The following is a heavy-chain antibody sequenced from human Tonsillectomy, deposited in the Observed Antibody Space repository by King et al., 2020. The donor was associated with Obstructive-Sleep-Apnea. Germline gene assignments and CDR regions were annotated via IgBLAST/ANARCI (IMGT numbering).Heavy chain of an antibody. Sequence: VQLVESGGGGVQPVRFLRLSCAASGFTFSSYAMHWVRQAPGKGLEWVAVILYDGSNKYYADSVKGRVTISRENSKNTTYLQMNSLRAEDTAVYYCARGVGATVYYYYGMDVRGQGTTVTVSS. CDR3: ARGVGATVYYYYGMDV. V-gene: IGHV3-30*04. J-gene: IGHJ6*02. CDR2: ILYDGSNK. CDR1: GFTFSSYA. D-gene: IGHD1-26*01.